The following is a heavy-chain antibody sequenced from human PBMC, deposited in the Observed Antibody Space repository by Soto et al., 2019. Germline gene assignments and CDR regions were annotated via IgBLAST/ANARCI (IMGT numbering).Heavy chain of an antibody. J-gene: IGHJ4*02. CDR1: GGYFSGYD. CDR3: ARGRGIAARTLFDY. D-gene: IGHD6-6*01. CDR2: INHSGST. V-gene: IGHV4-34*01. Sequence: SETLSLSYGVYGGYFSGYDGSWIRQPPGKGLEWIGEINHSGSTNYNPSLKSRVTISVDTSKNQFSLKLSSVTAADTAVYYCARGRGIAARTLFDYWGQGTLVTVSS.